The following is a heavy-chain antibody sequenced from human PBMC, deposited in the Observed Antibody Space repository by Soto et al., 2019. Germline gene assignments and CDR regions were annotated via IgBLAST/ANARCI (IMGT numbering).Heavy chain of an antibody. CDR1: GGSISSSNW. D-gene: IGHD3-22*01. J-gene: IGHJ1*01. CDR3: ASQYYYDSSGYPIEYFQH. Sequence: SETLSLTCAVSGGSISSSNWWSWVRQPPGKGLEWIGEIYHSGSTNYNPSLKSRVTISVDKSKNQFSLKLSSVTAADTAVYYCASQYYYDSSGYPIEYFQHWGQGTLVTVSS. CDR2: IYHSGST. V-gene: IGHV4-4*02.